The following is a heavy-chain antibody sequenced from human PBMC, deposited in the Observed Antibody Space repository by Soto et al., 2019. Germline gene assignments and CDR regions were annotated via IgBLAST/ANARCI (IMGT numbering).Heavy chain of an antibody. Sequence: SQTLSLTCAISGDSVSSNSAVWNWIRQSPSRGLEWLGMTYYRSKWYNDYAVSVKSRITTNPDTSKNQFSLQLNSVTPEDTAVYYCARGKVWDDILTGYYPYYYYYGMDVWGQGTTVTVSS. V-gene: IGHV6-1*01. D-gene: IGHD3-9*01. CDR2: TYYRSKWYN. CDR3: ARGKVWDDILTGYYPYYYYYGMDV. J-gene: IGHJ6*02. CDR1: GDSVSSNSAV.